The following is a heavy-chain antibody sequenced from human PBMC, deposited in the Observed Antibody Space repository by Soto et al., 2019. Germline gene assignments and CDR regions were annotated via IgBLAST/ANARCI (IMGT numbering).Heavy chain of an antibody. V-gene: IGHV3-23*01. J-gene: IGHJ4*01. Sequence: GGSLRDSYAASGCTFSSYAMSWVRQAPGKGLEWVPTISGSDGRTYSTDSVKGRFTISRDNSRNTAYLQMNSLRVEDTAVYYCANLFSQHTPPALID. D-gene: IGHD3-9*01. CDR1: GCTFSSYA. CDR2: ISGSDGRT. CDR3: ANLFSQHTPPALID.